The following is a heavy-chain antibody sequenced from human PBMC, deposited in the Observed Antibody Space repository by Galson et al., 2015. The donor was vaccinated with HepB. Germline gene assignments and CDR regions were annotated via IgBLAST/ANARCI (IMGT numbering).Heavy chain of an antibody. CDR3: ARDSNDWSSDY. CDR2: IKPSGGSA. Sequence: SVKVSCKASGYTFIRYSMHWVRQAPGQGLEWMGIIKPSGGSASYAQNFQGRVSMTRDTSTSTVYMELSSLRSEDTAVYYCARDSNDWSSDYWGQGTLVTVSS. CDR1: GYTFIRYS. D-gene: IGHD6-19*01. J-gene: IGHJ4*02. V-gene: IGHV1-46*01.